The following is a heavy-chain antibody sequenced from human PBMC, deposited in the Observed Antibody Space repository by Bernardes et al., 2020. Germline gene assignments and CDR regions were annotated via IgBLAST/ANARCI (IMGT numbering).Heavy chain of an antibody. CDR2: ISWDGGST. D-gene: IGHD6-19*01. CDR1: GFTFDDYT. Sequence: GGSLRLSCAASGFTFDDYTMHWVRQAPGKGLEWVSLISWDGGSTYYADSVKGRFTISRDNSKNSLYLQMNSLRTEDTALYYCAKDTSRSLSSGRSGFDYWGQGTLVTVSS. CDR3: AKDTSRSLSSGRSGFDY. V-gene: IGHV3-43*01. J-gene: IGHJ4*02.